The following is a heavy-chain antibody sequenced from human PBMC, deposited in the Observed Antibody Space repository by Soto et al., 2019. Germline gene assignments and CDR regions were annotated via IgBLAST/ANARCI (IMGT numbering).Heavy chain of an antibody. CDR3: AKGTRVLYYDFWSGPPYGMDV. CDR1: GFTFSSYG. Sequence: GGSLRLSCAASGFTFSSYGMHWVRQAPGKGLEWVAVISYDGSNKYYADSVKGRFTISRDNSKNTLYLQMNSLRAEDTAVYYCAKGTRVLYYDFWSGPPYGMDVWGQGTTVTVSS. V-gene: IGHV3-30*18. J-gene: IGHJ6*02. D-gene: IGHD3-3*01. CDR2: ISYDGSNK.